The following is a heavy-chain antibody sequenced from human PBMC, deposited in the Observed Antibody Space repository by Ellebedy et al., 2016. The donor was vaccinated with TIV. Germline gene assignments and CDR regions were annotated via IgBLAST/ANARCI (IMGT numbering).Heavy chain of an antibody. Sequence: SETLSLTXTVAGGSVSGYYWSWVRQRPGKGLEWIGYIFYTGTSSHNPSLAGRVTISIDTSKNQFSLRLTSVTAADTAIYYCARDSGGGDYALYKWGQGMLVTVSS. CDR2: IFYTGTS. J-gene: IGHJ4*02. D-gene: IGHD4-17*01. V-gene: IGHV4-59*02. CDR3: ARDSGGGDYALYK. CDR1: GGSVSGYY.